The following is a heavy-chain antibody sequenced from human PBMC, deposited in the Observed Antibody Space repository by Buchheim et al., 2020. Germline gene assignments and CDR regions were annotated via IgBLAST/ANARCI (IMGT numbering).Heavy chain of an antibody. D-gene: IGHD3-22*01. V-gene: IGHV3-33*01. J-gene: IGHJ4*02. CDR1: GFTFSSYG. CDR2: IWYDGSNK. Sequence: QVQLVESGGGVVQPGRSLRLSCAASGFTFSSYGMHWVRQAPGKGLEWVAVIWYDGSNKYYADSVKGRFTISRDNSQNTLYLQMNSLRAEDTAVYYCAREVAYYDSSGYYFYFDYWGQGTL. CDR3: AREVAYYDSSGYYFYFDY.